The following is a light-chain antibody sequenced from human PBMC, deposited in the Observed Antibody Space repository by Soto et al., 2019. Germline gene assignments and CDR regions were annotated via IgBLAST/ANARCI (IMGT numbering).Light chain of an antibody. Sequence: QSVLTQPPSASGTPGQRVIVSCSGSTSNIGSKTVNWYQQLPGTAPKLLIYSNNQRPSGVPDRFSGSKSGTSASLAISGVQPEDEGDYYCAAWDVSLSGYVFGTGTKLTVL. J-gene: IGLJ1*01. CDR3: AAWDVSLSGYV. V-gene: IGLV1-44*01. CDR1: TSNIGSKT. CDR2: SNN.